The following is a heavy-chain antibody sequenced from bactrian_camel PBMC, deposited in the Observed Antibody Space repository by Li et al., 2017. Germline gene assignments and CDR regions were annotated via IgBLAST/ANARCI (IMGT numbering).Heavy chain of an antibody. V-gene: IGHV3-2*01. CDR3: ATGDVPYY. CDR2: ISGDARST. J-gene: IGHJ4*01. Sequence: ESGGGLVQPGGSLRLSCAASGFSFSASHMSWVRQDPGKGLEWVTSISGDARSTAYLDSVKGRFTISRDNAKNTVYLQMNSLKSEDTALYYCATGDVPYYWGQGTQVTVS. CDR1: GFSFSASH.